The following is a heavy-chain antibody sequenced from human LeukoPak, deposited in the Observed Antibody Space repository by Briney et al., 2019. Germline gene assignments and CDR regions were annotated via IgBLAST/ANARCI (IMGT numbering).Heavy chain of an antibody. CDR2: IYHSGST. J-gene: IGHJ4*02. CDR3: HIVGATEDPY. V-gene: IGHV4-38-2*02. CDR1: GYSISSGYY. D-gene: IGHD1-26*01. Sequence: PSETLSLTCTVSGYSISSGYYWGWIRQPPGKGLEWIGSIYHSGSTYYNPSLKSRVTISVDTSKDQFSLKLSSVTAADTAVYYCHIVGATEDPYWGQGTLVTVSS.